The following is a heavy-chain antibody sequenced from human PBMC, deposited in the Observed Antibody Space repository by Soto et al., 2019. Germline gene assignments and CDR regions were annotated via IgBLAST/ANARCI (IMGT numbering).Heavy chain of an antibody. CDR3: STDSKRSDGYNLDS. J-gene: IGHJ4*02. D-gene: IGHD2-21*01. Sequence: VGSLRLSCSASGFIFTDYSMTWIRQAPGKGLEWVSYISNGDETTQYADSVKGRFSVSRDNAKKVLFLQMNSLRVDDTAVYYCSTDSKRSDGYNLDSWGRGALVTV. V-gene: IGHV3-11*01. CDR2: ISNGDETT. CDR1: GFIFTDYS.